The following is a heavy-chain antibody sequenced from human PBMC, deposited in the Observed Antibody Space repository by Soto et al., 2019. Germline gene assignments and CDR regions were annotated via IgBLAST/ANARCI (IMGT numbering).Heavy chain of an antibody. CDR3: ARALEALAAAGVPAYWYFDL. CDR2: IYYSGST. V-gene: IGHV4-30-4*01. J-gene: IGHJ2*01. D-gene: IGHD6-13*01. CDR1: GGSISSGDYY. Sequence: TLSLTCTVSGGSISSGDYYWSWIRQPPGKGLEWIGYIYYSGSTYYNPSLKSRVTISVDTSKNQFSLKLSSVTAADTAVYYCARALEALAAAGVPAYWYFDLWGRGTLVTVSS.